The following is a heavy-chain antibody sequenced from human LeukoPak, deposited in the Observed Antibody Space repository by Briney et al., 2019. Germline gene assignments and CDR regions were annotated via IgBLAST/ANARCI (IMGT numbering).Heavy chain of an antibody. CDR2: IGSSRNYI. CDR3: ARDPYYYDSSGYYGEGFDY. CDR1: GFTFSSYS. J-gene: IGHJ4*02. V-gene: IGHV3-21*01. D-gene: IGHD3-22*01. Sequence: PGGSLRLSCAASGFTFSSYSMNWVRQAPGKGLEWVSYIGSSRNYIFYADSVKGRFTISRDNAKNSLYLQMNSLRAEDTAVYYCARDPYYYDSSGYYGEGFDYWGQGTLVTVSS.